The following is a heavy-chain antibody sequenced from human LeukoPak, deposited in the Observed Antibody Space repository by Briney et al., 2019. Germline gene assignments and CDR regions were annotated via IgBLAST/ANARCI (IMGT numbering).Heavy chain of an antibody. V-gene: IGHV4-59*08. CDR2: IYYSGST. Sequence: PSETLSLTCTVSGGSISRYYWSWIRQPPGKGLEWIGYIYYSGSTNYNPSLKSRVTISVDTSKNQFSLKLSSVTAADTAVYYCASDYDSSGYYFIWGQGTLVTVSS. CDR3: ASDYDSSGYYFI. CDR1: GGSISRYY. J-gene: IGHJ4*02. D-gene: IGHD3-22*01.